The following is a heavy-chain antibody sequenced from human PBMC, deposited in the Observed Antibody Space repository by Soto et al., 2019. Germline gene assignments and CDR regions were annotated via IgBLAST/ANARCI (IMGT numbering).Heavy chain of an antibody. Sequence: QLQLQESDPGLEKPSETLSLTCTVSSASISSSSYTWGWIRQPPGKGLEWIASIYYRGTTYYNQSLNGRGTVSVYPSKNQFSVKVTSVTAADTAVYYCARLHGYCISSSCHGHYAMDVLGQGTTVTVCS. D-gene: IGHD2-2*01. CDR3: ARLHGYCISSSCHGHYAMDV. V-gene: IGHV4-39*01. CDR2: IYYRGTT. CDR1: SASISSSSYT. J-gene: IGHJ6*02.